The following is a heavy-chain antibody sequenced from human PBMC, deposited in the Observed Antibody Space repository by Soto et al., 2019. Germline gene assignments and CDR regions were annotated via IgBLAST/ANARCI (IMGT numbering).Heavy chain of an antibody. CDR3: ARGQRFSDSFDP. CDR1: CGAISGYY. V-gene: IGHV4-4*07. Sequence: PSEILSLTCTVSCGAISGYYWTWIRQSAGKGLEWIGRIYSSGGTKYNPSLKSRVTMSLDTSKNQFSLRLSSVTAADTAVYYCARGQRFSDSFDPWGQGTLVTVSS. CDR2: IYSSGGT. J-gene: IGHJ5*02. D-gene: IGHD3-3*01.